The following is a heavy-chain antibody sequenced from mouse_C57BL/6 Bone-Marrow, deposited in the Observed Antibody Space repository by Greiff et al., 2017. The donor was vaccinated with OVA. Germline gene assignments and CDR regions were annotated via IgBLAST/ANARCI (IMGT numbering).Heavy chain of an antibody. V-gene: IGHV1-76*01. CDR2: IYPGSGNT. CDR1: GYTFTDYY. Sequence: QVQLQQSGAELVRPGASVKLSCKASGYTFTDYYINWVKQRPGQGLEWIARIYPGSGNTYYNEKFKGKATLTAEKSSSTAYMQLSSLTSEDSAVYFCARDYYGEDYWGQGTTLTVSS. J-gene: IGHJ2*01. D-gene: IGHD1-2*01. CDR3: ARDYYGEDY.